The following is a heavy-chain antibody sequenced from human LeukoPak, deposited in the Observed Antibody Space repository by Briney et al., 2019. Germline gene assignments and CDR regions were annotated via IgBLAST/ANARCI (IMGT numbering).Heavy chain of an antibody. V-gene: IGHV3-30*18. Sequence: GGSLILSCVASGFTFSSYGMHWVRQAPGKGLEWVAVISYDGSNKYYADSVKGRFTISRDNSKNTLYLQMNSLRAEDTAVYYCAKGRLSDPIDYWGQGTLVTVSS. CDR1: GFTFSSYG. D-gene: IGHD3-16*01. CDR3: AKGRLSDPIDY. J-gene: IGHJ4*02. CDR2: ISYDGSNK.